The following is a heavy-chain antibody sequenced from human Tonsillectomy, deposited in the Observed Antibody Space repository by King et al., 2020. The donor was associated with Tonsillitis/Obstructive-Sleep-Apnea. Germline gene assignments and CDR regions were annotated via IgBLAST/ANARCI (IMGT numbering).Heavy chain of an antibody. V-gene: IGHV3-21*01. CDR2: ISSTSYYI. J-gene: IGHJ6*03. CDR1: GFTFRSYS. CDR3: ARENPPRANYYYYYMDV. Sequence: QLVQSGGGLVKPGGSLRLSCAASGFTFRSYSMNWVRQAPGKGLEWVSSISSTSYYIYYADSVKGRFTISRDNAKNSLYLQMNSLRAEDTAVYYCARENPPRANYYYYYMDVWGKGTTVTVSS.